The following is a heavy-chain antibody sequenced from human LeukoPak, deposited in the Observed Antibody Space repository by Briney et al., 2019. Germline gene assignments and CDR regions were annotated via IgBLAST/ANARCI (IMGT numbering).Heavy chain of an antibody. D-gene: IGHD6-19*01. V-gene: IGHV4-4*02. J-gene: IGHJ4*02. CDR3: ARGASSDGNQVYFDY. CDR1: GGSISSSNW. CDR2: IYHSGST. Sequence: SETLSLTCAVSGGSISSSNWWSWVRQPPGKGLEWIGEIYHSGSTNYNPSLKSRVTISVDKSKNQFSLKLSSVTAADTAVYYCARGASSDGNQVYFDYWGQGTLVTVSS.